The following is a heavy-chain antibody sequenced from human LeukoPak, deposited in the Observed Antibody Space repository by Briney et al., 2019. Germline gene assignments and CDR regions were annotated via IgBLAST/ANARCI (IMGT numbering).Heavy chain of an antibody. CDR1: GGSFSGYY. V-gene: IGHV4-34*01. J-gene: IGHJ4*02. CDR2: MSHTGAT. D-gene: IGHD3-22*01. Sequence: SETLSLTCAVFGGSFSGYYWSWIRQSPEKGLEWIGEMSHTGATNYNPSLKSRVTVSVDTSKKQFSLKLSSVTAADTAVYYCASHLYDSSGYLEYWGQGTLVTVSS. CDR3: ASHLYDSSGYLEY.